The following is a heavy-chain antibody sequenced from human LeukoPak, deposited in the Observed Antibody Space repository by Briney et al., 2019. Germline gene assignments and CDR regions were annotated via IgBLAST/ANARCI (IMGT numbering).Heavy chain of an antibody. V-gene: IGHV4-39*01. Sequence: SETLSLTCTVSGGSISSSSYYWGWIRQPPGKGLEWIGSIYYSGSTYYNPSLKSRVTTSVDTSKNQFSLKLSSVTAADTAVYYCARHHPVWGSYRTVDYWGQGTLVTVSS. D-gene: IGHD3-16*02. CDR1: GGSISSSSYY. CDR3: ARHHPVWGSYRTVDY. CDR2: IYYSGST. J-gene: IGHJ4*02.